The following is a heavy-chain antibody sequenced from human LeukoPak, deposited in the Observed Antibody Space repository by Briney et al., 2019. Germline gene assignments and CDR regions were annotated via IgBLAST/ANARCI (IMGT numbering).Heavy chain of an antibody. J-gene: IGHJ4*02. Sequence: GGSLSLSCAASGFTVSSNYMSWVRQAPGKGLEWVSVIYSGAGTYYADSVKGRFTISRDNSKNTLYLQMNSLRAEDTAVYYCARGVVYSSGWYYFDYWGQGTLVTVSS. CDR3: ARGVVYSSGWYYFDY. CDR1: GFTVSSNY. D-gene: IGHD6-19*01. V-gene: IGHV3-66*01. CDR2: IYSGAGT.